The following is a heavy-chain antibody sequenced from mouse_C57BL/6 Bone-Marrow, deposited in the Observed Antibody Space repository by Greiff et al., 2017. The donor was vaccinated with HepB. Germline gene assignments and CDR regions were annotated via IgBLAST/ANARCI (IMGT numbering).Heavy chain of an antibody. D-gene: IGHD2-4*01. CDR3: TYDYDPWFAY. CDR2: IGPGSGST. Sequence: SFHLSFNSSFYTFTYYYINLVKQRPGQGLEWIGNIGPGSGSTYYNEKFKGKATLTADKSSSTAYMQLSSLTSEDSAVYFCTYDYDPWFAYWGQGTRVTVSA. J-gene: IGHJ3*01. CDR1: FYTFTYYY. V-gene: IGHV1-77*01.